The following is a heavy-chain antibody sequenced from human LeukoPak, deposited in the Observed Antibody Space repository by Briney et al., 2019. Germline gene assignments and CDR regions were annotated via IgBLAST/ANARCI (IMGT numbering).Heavy chain of an antibody. Sequence: GGSLRLSCAASGFTFSSYGMHWVRQAPGKGLEWVAVIWYDGSNKYYADSVKGRFTISRDNSKNTLYLQMNSLRAEDTAVYYCARRGSGGSSSKGWFNPWGQGTLVTVSS. CDR3: ARRGSGGSSSKGWFNP. D-gene: IGHD1-26*01. J-gene: IGHJ5*02. CDR1: GFTFSSYG. V-gene: IGHV3-33*01. CDR2: IWYDGSNK.